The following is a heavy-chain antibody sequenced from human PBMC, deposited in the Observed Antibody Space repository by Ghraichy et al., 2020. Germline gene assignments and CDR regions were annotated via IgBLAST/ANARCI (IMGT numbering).Heavy chain of an antibody. V-gene: IGHV3-7*01. D-gene: IGHD6-19*01. CDR1: GFIFSGYW. CDR3: ARDLGGGWYFDY. Sequence: GESLNISCAASGFIFSGYWMSWVRQAPGKGPEWVANIKKDGSEKDYVDSVKGRFTISRDNAKNSLYLQMNSLRAEDTAVYYCARDLGGGWYFDYWGQGALVTVSS. J-gene: IGHJ4*02. CDR2: IKKDGSEK.